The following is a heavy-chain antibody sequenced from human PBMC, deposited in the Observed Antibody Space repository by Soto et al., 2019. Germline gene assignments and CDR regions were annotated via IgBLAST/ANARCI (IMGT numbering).Heavy chain of an antibody. J-gene: IGHJ5*02. Sequence: ESGGGLVQPGGSLRLSCAASGFTFSSYSMNWVRQAPGKGLEWVSYISSSSSTIYYADSVKGRFTISRDNAKNSLYLQRNSLRAEDTAVYYCARGAYLNWFDPWGQGTLVTVSS. V-gene: IGHV3-48*01. CDR3: ARGAYLNWFDP. CDR2: ISSSSSTI. CDR1: GFTFSSYS.